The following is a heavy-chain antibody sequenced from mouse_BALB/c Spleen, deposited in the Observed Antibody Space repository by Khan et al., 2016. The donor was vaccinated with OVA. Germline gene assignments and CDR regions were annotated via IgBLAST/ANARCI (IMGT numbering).Heavy chain of an antibody. J-gene: IGHJ4*01. CDR1: GFAFSSYD. V-gene: IGHV5-9*02. Sequence: DVQLVESGGGLVKPGGSLKLSCAASGFAFSSYDMSWVRQTPEKRLEWVATISSGGSYTKYSDSVKGRFIISRDKARNTRYLQMSSLRSEDTALYYCVRHGGFDPYYAMDNWGQGTSVTVSS. CDR2: ISSGGSYT. CDR3: VRHGGFDPYYAMDN.